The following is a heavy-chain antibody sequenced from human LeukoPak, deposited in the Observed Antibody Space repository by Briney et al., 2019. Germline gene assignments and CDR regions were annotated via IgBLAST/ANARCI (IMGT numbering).Heavy chain of an antibody. CDR3: AKISSSSEPDFDY. Sequence: PGRTLRLSCAAAGFTFSRYAMHWVRQAPGKGLEWVAFIWPDGSKTYYADSVRGRFTISRDNSKNTLHLEMNTVRAEDTALYYCAKISSSSEPDFDYWGQGTLVTVS. CDR2: IWPDGSKT. CDR1: GFTFSRYA. V-gene: IGHV3-33*06. D-gene: IGHD1-14*01. J-gene: IGHJ4*02.